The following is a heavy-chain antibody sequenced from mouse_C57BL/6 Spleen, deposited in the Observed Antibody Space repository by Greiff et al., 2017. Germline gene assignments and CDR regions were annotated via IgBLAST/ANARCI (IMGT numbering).Heavy chain of an antibody. CDR1: GYSFTGYY. CDR2: INPSTGGT. J-gene: IGHJ2*01. V-gene: IGHV1-42*01. CDR3: ARSGYGRGDY. Sequence: EVQRVESGPELVKPGASVKISCKASGYSFTGYYMNWVKQSPEKSLEWIGEINPSTGGTTYNQKFKAKATLTVDKSSSTAYMQLKSLTSEDSAVYYCARSGYGRGDYWGQGTTLTVSS. D-gene: IGHD1-1*01.